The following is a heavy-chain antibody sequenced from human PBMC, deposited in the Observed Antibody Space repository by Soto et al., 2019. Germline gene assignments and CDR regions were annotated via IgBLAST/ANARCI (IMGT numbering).Heavy chain of an antibody. CDR2: IDPSDSYT. D-gene: IGHD6-19*01. CDR3: ARRRAVAGTDGDDY. J-gene: IGHJ4*02. Sequence: GEPLKVSCKGSGYSFTSYWIRWGRQMPGKGLEWMGRIDPSDSYTNYSPSFQGHVTISADKSISTAYLQWSSLKASDTATYYCARRRAVAGTDGDDYWGQGTLVTAPQ. CDR1: GYSFTSYW. V-gene: IGHV5-10-1*01.